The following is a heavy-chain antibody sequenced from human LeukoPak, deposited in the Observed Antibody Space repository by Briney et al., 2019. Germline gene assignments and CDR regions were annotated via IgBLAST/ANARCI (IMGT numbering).Heavy chain of an antibody. CDR1: GFTVSNNY. D-gene: IGHD1-26*01. Sequence: TGGSLRLSCAASGFTVSNNYMSWAPQAPGKGLEWVSVIYAAGSTYYAVSVKGRFTISRDNSKSTLYLQMNSLRAEDTAVYYCARGGTYSFDYWGQGTLVTVSS. J-gene: IGHJ4*02. CDR2: IYAAGST. CDR3: ARGGTYSFDY. V-gene: IGHV3-53*01.